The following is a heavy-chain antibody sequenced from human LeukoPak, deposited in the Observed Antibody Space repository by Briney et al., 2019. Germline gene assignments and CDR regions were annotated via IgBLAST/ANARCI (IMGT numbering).Heavy chain of an antibody. CDR2: IYSGGST. J-gene: IGHJ4*02. V-gene: IGHV3-53*01. D-gene: IGHD6-19*01. CDR3: ASLYSSGWTRGDY. Sequence: GSLRLSCAASGFTVSSNYMSWVRQAPGKGLEWVSVIYSGGSTYYADSVKGRFTISRDNSKNTLYLQMNSLRAEDTAVYYCASLYSSGWTRGDYWGQGTLVTVSS. CDR1: GFTVSSNY.